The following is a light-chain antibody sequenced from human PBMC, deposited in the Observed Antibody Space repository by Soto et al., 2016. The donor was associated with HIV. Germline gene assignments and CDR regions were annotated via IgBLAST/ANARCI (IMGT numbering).Light chain of an antibody. CDR3: QAWDSSTVL. CDR1: KLGDKY. CDR2: QDT. V-gene: IGLV3-1*01. J-gene: IGLJ2*01. Sequence: SYELTQPPSVSASPGHTASITCSGDKLGDKYACWYQQKPGQSPVLVIYQDTKRPSGIPERFSGSNSGNTATLTISGTQAMDEADYYCQAWDSSTVLFGGGTKLTVL.